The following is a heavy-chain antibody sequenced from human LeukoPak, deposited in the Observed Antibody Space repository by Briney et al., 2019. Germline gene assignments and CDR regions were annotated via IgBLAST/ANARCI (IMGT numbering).Heavy chain of an antibody. J-gene: IGHJ6*03. Sequence: GGSLRLSCAASGFTFSTYAMNWIRQAPGKGLEWVSSISSTGTYIYYGDLVEGRFTISRDNAKNSLYLQMNSLRAEDTAVYYCARVLRYCSGGNCYSGGLGYMDVWGKGTTVTISS. CDR1: GFTFSTYA. V-gene: IGHV3-21*04. CDR2: ISSTGTYI. CDR3: ARVLRYCSGGNCYSGGLGYMDV. D-gene: IGHD2-15*01.